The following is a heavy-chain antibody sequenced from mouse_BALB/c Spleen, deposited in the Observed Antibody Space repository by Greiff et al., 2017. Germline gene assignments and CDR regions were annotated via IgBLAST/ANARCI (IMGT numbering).Heavy chain of an antibody. V-gene: IGHV1-63*02. CDR2: IYPGGGYT. CDR1: GYTFTNYW. Sequence: QVHVKQSGAELVRPGTSVKISCKASGYTFTNYWLGWVKQRPGHGLEWIGDIYPGGGYTNYNEKFKGKATLTADTSSSTAYMQLSSLTSEDSAVYFCARVYGNPLDYWGQGTTLTVSS. D-gene: IGHD2-10*02. J-gene: IGHJ2*01. CDR3: ARVYGNPLDY.